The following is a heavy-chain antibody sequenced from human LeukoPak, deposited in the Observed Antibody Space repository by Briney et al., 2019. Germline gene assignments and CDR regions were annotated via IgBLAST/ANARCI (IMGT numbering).Heavy chain of an antibody. Sequence: SVKVSCKASGFTFTSSAMQWVRQARGLRLEWIGCIVVGSGNTNYAQKFQERVTITRDMSTSTAYMELSSLRSEDTAVYYCAARPKRGYSGYGDAFYIWGQGTIVTVSS. CDR2: IVVGSGNT. J-gene: IGHJ3*02. CDR3: AARPKRGYSGYGDAFYI. V-gene: IGHV1-58*02. D-gene: IGHD5-12*01. CDR1: GFTFTSSA.